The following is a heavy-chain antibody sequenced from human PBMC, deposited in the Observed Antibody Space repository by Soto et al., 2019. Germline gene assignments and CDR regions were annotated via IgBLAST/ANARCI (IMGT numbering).Heavy chain of an antibody. CDR1: GFTFSNAW. Sequence: EVQLVESGGGLVKPGGSLRLSCAASGFTFSNAWMSWVRQAPGKGLEWVGRIKSKTDGGTTDYAAPVKGRFTISRDDSKNTLYLQMNSLKTEDTAVYYCTTDLIFGVETTEDYWGQGTLVTVSS. CDR2: IKSKTDGGTT. V-gene: IGHV3-15*01. J-gene: IGHJ4*02. CDR3: TTDLIFGVETTEDY. D-gene: IGHD3-3*01.